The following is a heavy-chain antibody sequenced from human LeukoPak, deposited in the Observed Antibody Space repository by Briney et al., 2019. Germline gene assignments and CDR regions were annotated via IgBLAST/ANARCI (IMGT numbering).Heavy chain of an antibody. CDR3: ARENASSYVGPTDY. J-gene: IGHJ4*02. CDR1: GFTVSSNY. CDR2: IKQDGSEK. V-gene: IGHV3-7*01. Sequence: PGGSLRLSCAASGFTVSSNYMSWVRQAPGKGLEWVANIKQDGSEKYYVDSVKGRFTISRDNAKNSLYLQMNSLRAEDTAVYYCARENASSYVGPTDYWGQGTLVTVSS. D-gene: IGHD4-11*01.